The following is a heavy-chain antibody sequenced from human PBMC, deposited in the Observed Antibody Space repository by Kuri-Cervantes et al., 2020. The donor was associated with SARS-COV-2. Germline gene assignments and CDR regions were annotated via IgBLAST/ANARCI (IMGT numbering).Heavy chain of an antibody. V-gene: IGHV3-30*14. CDR1: GFTFSSYA. D-gene: IGHD1-26*01. CDR3: VKVSRGSPEYY. J-gene: IGHJ4*02. Sequence: GGSLRLSCAASGFTFSSYAMHWVRQAPGKGLEWVAVISYDGSNKHYADSVKGRFTISRDNSKNTLFLQMSSLRTEDTSIYYCVKVSRGSPEYYWGQGILVTVSS. CDR2: ISYDGSNK.